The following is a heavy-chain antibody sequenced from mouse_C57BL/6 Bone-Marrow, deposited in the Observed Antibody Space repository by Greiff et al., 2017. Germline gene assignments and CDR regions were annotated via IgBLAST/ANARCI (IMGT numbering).Heavy chain of an antibody. J-gene: IGHJ4*01. Sequence: EVQLQESGGGLVQSGRSLRLSCATSGFTFSDFYMEWVRQAPGKGLEWIAASRNKANDYTTEYSASVKGRFIVSRDTSQSILYLQMNALRAEDTAIYYCARDANYYYAMDYWGQGTSVTVSS. CDR2: SRNKANDYTT. CDR3: ARDANYYYAMDY. V-gene: IGHV7-1*01. CDR1: GFTFSDFY.